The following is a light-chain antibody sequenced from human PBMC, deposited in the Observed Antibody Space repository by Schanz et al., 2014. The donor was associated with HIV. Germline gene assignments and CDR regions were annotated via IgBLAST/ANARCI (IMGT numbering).Light chain of an antibody. CDR1: SSNIGADYD. CDR3: QSFDSSLNGVV. J-gene: IGLJ3*02. V-gene: IGLV1-40*01. CDR2: DNT. Sequence: QSVLTQPPSASGTPGQRVTISCTGSSSNIGADYDVHWYQLLPGTAPKLLIFDNTHRPSGVPARFSGSKSGSSASLAISGLQAEDEADYFCQSFDSSLNGVVFGGGTKLTVL.